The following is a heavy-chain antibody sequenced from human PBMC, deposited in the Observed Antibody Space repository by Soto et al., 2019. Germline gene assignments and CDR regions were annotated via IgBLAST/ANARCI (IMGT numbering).Heavy chain of an antibody. CDR2: IYPGDSDT. Sequence: GESLKISCKGSGYSFTSYWIGWVRQMPGKGLEWMGIIYPGDSDTRYSPSFQGQVTISADKSISTAYLQWSSPKASDTAMYYCARQITGIGEFAGRYYGMDVWGQGTTVTVSS. V-gene: IGHV5-51*01. CDR1: GYSFTSYW. J-gene: IGHJ6*02. CDR3: ARQITGIGEFAGRYYGMDV. D-gene: IGHD3-10*01.